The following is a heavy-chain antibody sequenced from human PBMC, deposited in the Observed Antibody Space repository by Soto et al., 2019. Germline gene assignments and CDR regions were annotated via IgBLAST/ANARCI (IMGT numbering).Heavy chain of an antibody. Sequence: SETLSLTCTVSGGSISSSSYYWGWLRQPPGKGLEWIGSIYYSGSTYYNPSLKSRVTISVDTSKNQFSLKLSSVTAADTAVYYCARLFLENWYFDLRGRGTLVTVSS. CDR2: IYYSGST. D-gene: IGHD3-10*02. CDR3: ARLFLENWYFDL. J-gene: IGHJ2*01. V-gene: IGHV4-39*01. CDR1: GGSISSSSYY.